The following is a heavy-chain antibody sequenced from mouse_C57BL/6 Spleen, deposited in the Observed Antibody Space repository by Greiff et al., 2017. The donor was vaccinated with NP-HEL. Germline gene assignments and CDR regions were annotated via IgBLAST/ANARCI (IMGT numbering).Heavy chain of an antibody. CDR2: IYPGSGNT. V-gene: IGHV1-76*01. CDR3: ARCMVIPYYFDY. CDR1: GYTFTDYY. J-gene: IGHJ2*01. Sequence: QVQLKQSGAELVRPGASVKLSCKASGYTFTDYYINWVKQRPGQGLEWIARIYPGSGNTYYNEKFKGKATLTAEKSSSTAYMQLSSLTSENSDVYICARCMVIPYYFDYWGQGTTLTVSS. D-gene: IGHD2-2*01.